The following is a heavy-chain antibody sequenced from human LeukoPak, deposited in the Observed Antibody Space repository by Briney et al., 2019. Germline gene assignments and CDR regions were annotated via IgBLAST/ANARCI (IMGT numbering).Heavy chain of an antibody. Sequence: QPGGSLRLSCAASGFIFSNFAMHWVRQAPGKGLEWVARISYDGSNKYYADFVKGRFTISRDNSKDTLYLQMNSLRAEDTAVYYCSGYCSGDSCYLFYYWGQGTLVTVSS. CDR3: SGYCSGDSCYLFYY. J-gene: IGHJ4*02. D-gene: IGHD2-15*01. CDR1: GFIFSNFA. V-gene: IGHV3-30-3*01. CDR2: ISYDGSNK.